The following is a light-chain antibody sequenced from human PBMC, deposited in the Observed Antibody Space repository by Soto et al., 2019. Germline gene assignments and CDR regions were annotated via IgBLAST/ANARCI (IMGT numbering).Light chain of an antibody. Sequence: EIVMTQSPATLSVSPGERATLSCRASQSVSSNLAWHQQKPGQAPRLLIYSASTRATGTPARFSGSGSGTEFTLTISSLLSEDIAVSYCQQYDIWPITFGQGTRLEIK. V-gene: IGKV3-15*01. CDR3: QQYDIWPIT. J-gene: IGKJ5*01. CDR2: SAS. CDR1: QSVSSN.